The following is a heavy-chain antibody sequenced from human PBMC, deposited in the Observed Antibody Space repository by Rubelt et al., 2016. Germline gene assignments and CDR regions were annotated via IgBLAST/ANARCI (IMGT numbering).Heavy chain of an antibody. D-gene: IGHD3-10*01. Sequence: GFTFSSYGMHWVRQAPGKGLEWVAVISYDGSNKYYADSVKGRFTISRDHSKNTLYLQMNSLRAADTAVYYCAKDPWHPRVGSGSYRDTKNYYYYYGMDVWGQGTTVTVSS. CDR2: ISYDGSNK. CDR1: GFTFSSYG. V-gene: IGHV3-30*18. J-gene: IGHJ6*02. CDR3: AKDPWHPRVGSGSYRDTKNYYYYYGMDV.